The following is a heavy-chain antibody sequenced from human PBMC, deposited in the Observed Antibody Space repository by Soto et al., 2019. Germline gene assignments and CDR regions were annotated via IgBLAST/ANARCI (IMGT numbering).Heavy chain of an antibody. V-gene: IGHV1-8*01. CDR2: MNPNSGNT. CDR1: GYTFTSYD. CDR3: AGSGQVGNWFDP. Sequence: GASVKVSCKASGYTFTSYDINWVRQATGQGLEWMGWMNPNSGNTGYAQKFQGRVTMTRNTSISTAYMELSSLRSEDTAVYYCAGSGQVGNWFDPWGQGTLVTLSS. D-gene: IGHD1-1*01. J-gene: IGHJ5*02.